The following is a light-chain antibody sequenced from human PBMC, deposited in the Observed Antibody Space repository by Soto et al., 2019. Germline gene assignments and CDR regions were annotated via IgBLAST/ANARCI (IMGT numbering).Light chain of an antibody. CDR1: HDTGKS. Sequence: DFQMTQSPPSLSASIGDRVTVTCRASHDTGKSLAWYQQRPGKSPTLLIYGASTLQSGVPPRFSGSGSGTDFTLAINTLRPEDVATYYCQNYNSAPFIFGGGTKVEVK. CDR3: QNYNSAPFI. CDR2: GAS. V-gene: IGKV1-27*01. J-gene: IGKJ4*01.